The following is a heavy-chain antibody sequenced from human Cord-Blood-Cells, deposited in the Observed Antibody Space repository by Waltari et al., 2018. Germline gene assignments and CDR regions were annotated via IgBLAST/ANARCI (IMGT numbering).Heavy chain of an antibody. CDR1: GGTFSSYA. Sequence: QVQLVQSGAEVKKPGSSVKVSCKASGGTFSSYAISWVRQAPGQGLEWMGGIIPIFGTANYAQKFQGRVTITADESTSTAYMELSSLRSEDTAVYYCASNQPGHGYSGYDYAFDIWGQGTMVTVSS. J-gene: IGHJ3*02. V-gene: IGHV1-69*01. D-gene: IGHD5-12*01. CDR2: IIPIFGTA. CDR3: ASNQPGHGYSGYDYAFDI.